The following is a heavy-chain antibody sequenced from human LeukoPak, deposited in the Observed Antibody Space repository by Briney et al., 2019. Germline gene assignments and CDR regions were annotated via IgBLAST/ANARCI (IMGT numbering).Heavy chain of an antibody. D-gene: IGHD6-19*01. CDR1: SGSMSSSSHN. CDR2: IYSGGST. V-gene: IGHV4-39*01. CDR3: ARRLSSGSTNFAS. Sequence: SETLSLTCTVSSGSMSSSSHNWGWIRQPPGKGLEWIGNIYSGGSTYYNPSLKSRVTLSVDTSKNQFSLKLSSVTAADTAVYYCARRLSSGSTNFASSGQGTLVTVSS. J-gene: IGHJ4*02.